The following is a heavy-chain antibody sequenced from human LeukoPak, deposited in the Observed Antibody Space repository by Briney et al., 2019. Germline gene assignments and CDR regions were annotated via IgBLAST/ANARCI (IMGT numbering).Heavy chain of an antibody. Sequence: GGSLRLSGAASGFTFSSYEMNWVRQAPGKGLEWVSYISSSDSNIYYADSVKGRFTISRDNAKNSLYLQMNSLRAEDTAVYYCAELGITMIGGVWGKGATVTISS. CDR2: ISSSDSNI. CDR1: GFTFSSYE. CDR3: AELGITMIGGV. V-gene: IGHV3-48*03. J-gene: IGHJ6*04. D-gene: IGHD3-10*02.